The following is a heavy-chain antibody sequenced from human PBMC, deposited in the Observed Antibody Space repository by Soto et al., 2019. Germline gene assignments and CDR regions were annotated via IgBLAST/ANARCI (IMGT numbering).Heavy chain of an antibody. J-gene: IGHJ4*02. Sequence: GESLKISCQGSAYSFTSYWIGWVRQVPGKGLEWMGIIYPGDSETGYSPSFEGQVTISVDKSTSTAYLQWSSLKASDTAMYYCARLGTMAEPDGWGQGTLVTVSS. CDR2: IYPGDSET. CDR1: AYSFTSYW. CDR3: ARLGTMAEPDG. D-gene: IGHD1-7*01. V-gene: IGHV5-51*01.